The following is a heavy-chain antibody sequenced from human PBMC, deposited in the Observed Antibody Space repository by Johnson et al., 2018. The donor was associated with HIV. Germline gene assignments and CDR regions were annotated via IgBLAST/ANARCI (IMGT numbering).Heavy chain of an antibody. CDR1: GIIVTGNF. CDR2: INAGGDT. D-gene: IGHD3-10*01. Sequence: VLLVESGGVVVQPGGSLRLSCAASGIIVTGNFMSWVRQAPGKGLEWVSVINAGGDTYYADSVKGRFTISRDNSKNTLYLQMNSLRAEDTAVYYCAKKLGVLTVPWAFDIWGQGTMVTVSS. CDR3: AKKLGVLTVPWAFDI. J-gene: IGHJ3*02. V-gene: IGHV3-66*02.